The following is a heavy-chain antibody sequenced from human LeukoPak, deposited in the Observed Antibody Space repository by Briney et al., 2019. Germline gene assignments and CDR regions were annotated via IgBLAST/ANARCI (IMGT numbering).Heavy chain of an antibody. J-gene: IGHJ4*02. Sequence: GGSLRLSCAASGFTFSSYGMHWVRQAPGKGLEWVAVIPYDGRNKYYADSVKGRFTISRDNSKNTLYLQMDSLRAEDTAVYYCAKGEWLRLYWGQGTLVTVSS. CDR3: AKGEWLRLY. CDR2: IPYDGRNK. D-gene: IGHD5-12*01. V-gene: IGHV3-30*18. CDR1: GFTFSSYG.